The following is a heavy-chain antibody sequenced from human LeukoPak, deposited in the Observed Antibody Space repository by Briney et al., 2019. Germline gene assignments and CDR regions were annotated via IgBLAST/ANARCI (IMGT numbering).Heavy chain of an antibody. CDR2: IKQDGSEK. D-gene: IGHD6-19*01. V-gene: IGHV3-7*01. J-gene: IGHJ4*02. CDR1: GFTFSSYW. Sequence: GGSLRLSCAASGFTFSSYWMSWVRQAPGKGLEWVANIKQDGSEKYYVDSVKGRFTISRDNAKNSLSLQMDSLRAEDTAVYYCARDRLTSGWLTDFWGRGTLVIVSS. CDR3: ARDRLTSGWLTDF.